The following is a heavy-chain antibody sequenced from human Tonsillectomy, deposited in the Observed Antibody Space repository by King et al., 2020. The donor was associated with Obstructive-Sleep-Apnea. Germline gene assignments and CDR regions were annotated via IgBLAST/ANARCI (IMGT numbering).Heavy chain of an antibody. V-gene: IGHV4-4*08. D-gene: IGHD4/OR15-4a*01. J-gene: IGHJ4*02. CDR2: VYRTGST. CDR3: AKYGASGGFDD. Sequence: VQLQESGPGLVKPSETLSLSCTVSGGSISTYYWNWIRQVPGKGLERIGCVYRTGSTDYSPSFKSRVSMSIDLSKMPFSLKLTSVTAADTAMYFCAKYGASGGFDDWGQGTLVTVSS. CDR1: GGSISTYY.